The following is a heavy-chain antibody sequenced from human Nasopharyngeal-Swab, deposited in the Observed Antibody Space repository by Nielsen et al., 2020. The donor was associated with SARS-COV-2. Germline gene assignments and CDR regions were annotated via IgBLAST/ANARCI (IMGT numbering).Heavy chain of an antibody. Sequence: GESLKISCAASGFTFSSYAMNWVRQAPGKGLEWVSIVRGSGGSTFYADSVKGRFTISRDNSKNTLFLQMNSLRAEDTAVYYCAKDWEDIVVVVATYFDYWGQGTLVTVSS. J-gene: IGHJ4*02. CDR3: AKDWEDIVVVVATYFDY. CDR2: VRGSGGST. V-gene: IGHV3-23*01. CDR1: GFTFSSYA. D-gene: IGHD2-15*01.